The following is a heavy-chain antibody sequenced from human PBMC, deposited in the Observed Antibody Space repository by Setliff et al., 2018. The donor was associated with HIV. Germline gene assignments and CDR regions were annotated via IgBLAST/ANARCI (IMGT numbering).Heavy chain of an antibody. V-gene: IGHV3-30*02. CDR1: GFNFNDYG. Sequence: GGSLRLSCAASGFNFNDYGMHWVRQAPGKGLEWVAFIRYDGSRTYYADSVKGRFTISRDNSKNTLYLQMNSLRAEDTAVYYCARAAGSYYYYYYMDVWGKGTTVTV. CDR3: ARAAGSYYYYYYMDV. J-gene: IGHJ6*03. CDR2: IRYDGSRT. D-gene: IGHD6-13*01.